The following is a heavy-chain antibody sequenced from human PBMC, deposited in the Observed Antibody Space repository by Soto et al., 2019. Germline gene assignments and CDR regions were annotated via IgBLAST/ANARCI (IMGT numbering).Heavy chain of an antibody. CDR3: ARDRVSYYGSGHHYYYMDV. V-gene: IGHV4-31*03. Sequence: QAQLQESGPGLVKPSQTLSLTCTVSGGSISSGGYYWSWIRQHPGKGLEWIGYIYYSGSTYYNPSLKSRVTISVDTSKNQFFLKLSSVAAADTAVYYCARDRVSYYGSGHHYYYMDVWGKGTTVTVSS. CDR1: GGSISSGGYY. CDR2: IYYSGST. J-gene: IGHJ6*03. D-gene: IGHD3-10*01.